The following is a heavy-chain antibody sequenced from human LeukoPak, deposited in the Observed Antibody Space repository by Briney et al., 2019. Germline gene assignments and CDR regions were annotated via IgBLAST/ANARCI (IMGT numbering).Heavy chain of an antibody. CDR1: GYSFTNHA. V-gene: IGHV1-3*01. CDR2: INVGNANT. J-gene: IGHJ4*02. D-gene: IGHD3-22*01. Sequence: ASVKVSCKASGYSFTNHAIHWVRQAPGQRLEWVGWINVGNANTKYSLMFQGRVTITRDTSANTAYMELSSLRSEDTAVYYCARRDRRHFDYWGQGTLVTVSS. CDR3: ARRDRRHFDY.